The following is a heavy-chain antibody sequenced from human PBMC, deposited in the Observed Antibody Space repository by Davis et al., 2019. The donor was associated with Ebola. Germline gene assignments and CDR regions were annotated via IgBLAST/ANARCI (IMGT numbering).Heavy chain of an antibody. Sequence: GESLKISCEVSGFTFSSYAMSWVRQAPGKGLEWLSYISISGDTMYNVDSVKGRFTISRDNAKNSLSLQMNSLTTEDTAVYYCARDKDWGSIDYWGQGTLITVSS. CDR3: ARDKDWGSIDY. J-gene: IGHJ4*02. D-gene: IGHD7-27*01. CDR2: ISISGDTM. V-gene: IGHV3-48*04. CDR1: GFTFSSYA.